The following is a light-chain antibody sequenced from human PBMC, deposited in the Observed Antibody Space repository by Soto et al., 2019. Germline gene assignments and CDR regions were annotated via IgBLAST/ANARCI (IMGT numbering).Light chain of an antibody. J-gene: IGKJ4*01. CDR2: KAS. V-gene: IGKV1-5*03. CDR3: QQYDRYPVT. Sequence: DSQMTQSPSTLAASVGDRVTITCRASQSVSTWLAWYQQKPGKPPKLLIYKASILQSGVSSRFSGSGSGTDFTLTISGLQPDDFATYYCQQYDRYPVTFGGGTQVDIK. CDR1: QSVSTW.